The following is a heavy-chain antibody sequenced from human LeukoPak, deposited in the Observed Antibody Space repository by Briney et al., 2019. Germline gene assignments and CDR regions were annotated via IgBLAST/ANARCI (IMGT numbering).Heavy chain of an antibody. CDR2: IYHSGST. CDR1: GYPISRGYY. J-gene: IGHJ4*02. CDR3: ARRMPPDY. Sequence: SETLSLTCAVSGYPISRGYYWGWIRQPPGKGLEWIGSIYHSGSTYYNPSLKSRVTISVDTSKNQFSLKLSSVTAADTAVYYCARRMPPDYWGQGTLVTVSS. V-gene: IGHV4-38-2*01. D-gene: IGHD2-15*01.